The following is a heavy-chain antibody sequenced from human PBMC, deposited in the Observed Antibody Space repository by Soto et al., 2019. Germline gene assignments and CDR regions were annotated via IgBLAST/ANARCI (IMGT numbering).Heavy chain of an antibody. D-gene: IGHD3-10*01. Sequence: EVQLVESGGGLIQPGGSLRLSCAVSGFTVSYHYMNWVRQAPGKGLEWVSVIYRGGDTFYADSVKGRFTISRDNSKNTLYLQMNSLRSEDTAVYYCARGMYGSGSYYSGDAFDMWGQGTMVTVSS. J-gene: IGHJ3*02. CDR3: ARGMYGSGSYYSGDAFDM. CDR1: GFTVSYHY. CDR2: IYRGGDT. V-gene: IGHV3-53*01.